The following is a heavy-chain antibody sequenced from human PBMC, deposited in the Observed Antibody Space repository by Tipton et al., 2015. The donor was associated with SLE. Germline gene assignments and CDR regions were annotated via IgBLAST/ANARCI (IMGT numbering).Heavy chain of an antibody. Sequence: SLRLSCAASGFTFSSYWMSWVRQAPGKGLEWMANIKQDGSEKYYVDSVKGRFTISRDNAKNSLYLQMNSLRAEDTAVYYCARGLGRLPGYFDYWGQGTLVTVSS. J-gene: IGHJ4*02. CDR1: GFTFSSYW. CDR3: ARGLGRLPGYFDY. D-gene: IGHD6-25*01. CDR2: IKQDGSEK. V-gene: IGHV3-7*01.